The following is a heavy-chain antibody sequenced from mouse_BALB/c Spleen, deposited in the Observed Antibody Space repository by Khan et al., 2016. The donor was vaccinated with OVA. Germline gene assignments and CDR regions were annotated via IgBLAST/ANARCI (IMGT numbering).Heavy chain of an antibody. J-gene: IGHJ4*01. CDR3: ARKDYYGYAVDY. V-gene: IGHV3-2*02. CDR1: GYSITTNYA. Sequence: EVQLQESGPGLVKPSQSLSLTCTVTGYSITTNYAWDWIRQFPGNKLEWMGYKSYSGSTSYNPSLKSRISITRDTSKNQFFMLLNSVTTEDTATYYCARKDYYGYAVDYWVQGTSVTISS. CDR2: KSYSGST. D-gene: IGHD1-1*01.